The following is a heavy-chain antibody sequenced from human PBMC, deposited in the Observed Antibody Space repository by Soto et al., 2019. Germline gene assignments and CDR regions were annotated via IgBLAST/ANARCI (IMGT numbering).Heavy chain of an antibody. J-gene: IGHJ3*02. D-gene: IGHD5-18*01. Sequence: EVQLVESGGGLVQPGGSLRLSCAASGFTVSSNYMSWVRQAPGKGLEWVSVIYSGGSTYYADSVKGRFTISRHNSKNMLYLQMNSLRAEDTAVYYCASSEIGYSYDFGAFDIWGQGTMVTVSS. CDR3: ASSEIGYSYDFGAFDI. CDR1: GFTVSSNY. CDR2: IYSGGST. V-gene: IGHV3-53*04.